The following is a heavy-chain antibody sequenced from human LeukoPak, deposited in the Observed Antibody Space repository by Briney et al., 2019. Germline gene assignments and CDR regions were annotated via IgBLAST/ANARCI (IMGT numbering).Heavy chain of an antibody. V-gene: IGHV4-34*01. D-gene: IGHD2-15*01. J-gene: IGHJ4*02. CDR1: GGSFSGYY. CDR3: ARGSGLFTLPDY. CDR2: INHSGST. Sequence: SETLSLTCAVYGGSFSGYYWSWIRQPPGKGLEWIGEINHSGSTNYNPSLKSRVTISVDTSKNQFSLKLSSVTAADTAVYYCARGSGLFTLPDYWGQGTLVTVSS.